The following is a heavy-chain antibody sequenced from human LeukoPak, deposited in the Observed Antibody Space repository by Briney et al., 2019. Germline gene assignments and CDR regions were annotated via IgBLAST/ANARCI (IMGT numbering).Heavy chain of an antibody. J-gene: IGHJ4*02. CDR1: GFTFSSYA. D-gene: IGHD3-22*01. Sequence: GGSLRLSCADSGFTFSSYAMSWVRQAPGKGLEWVSAISGSGGSTYYADSVKGRFTISRDNSKNTLYLQMNSLRAEDTAVYYCAKTGSGYYAHYWGQGTLVTVSS. V-gene: IGHV3-23*01. CDR2: ISGSGGST. CDR3: AKTGSGYYAHY.